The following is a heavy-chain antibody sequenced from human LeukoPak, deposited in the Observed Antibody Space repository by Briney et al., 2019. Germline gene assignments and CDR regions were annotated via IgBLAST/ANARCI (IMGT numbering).Heavy chain of an antibody. V-gene: IGHV4-59*01. J-gene: IGHJ6*03. D-gene: IGHD3-10*01. Sequence: PSETLSLTCTVSGGSISSYYWSWIRQPPGKGLEWIGYIYYSGSTNYNPSLKSRVTISVDTSKNQFSLKLSSVTAADTAVYYCARVAGGSGSYGGYYYYYRDGWGKGTTVTVSS. CDR2: IYYSGST. CDR3: ARVAGGSGSYGGYYYYYRDG. CDR1: GGSISSYY.